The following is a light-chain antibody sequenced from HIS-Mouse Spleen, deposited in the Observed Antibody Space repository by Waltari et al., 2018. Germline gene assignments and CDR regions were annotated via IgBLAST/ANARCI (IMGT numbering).Light chain of an antibody. CDR2: EVS. CDR3: SSYAGSNNFVV. V-gene: IGLV2-8*01. CDR1: RRHVGVYTY. J-gene: IGLJ2*01. Sequence: QSALTQPPPASGSPGQSVTIPCTETRRHVGVYTYVSWYQQHPGKAPTLVIYEVSKRPSGVPDRFSGSKSGNTASLTVSGLQAEDEADYYCSSYAGSNNFVVFGGGTKLTVL.